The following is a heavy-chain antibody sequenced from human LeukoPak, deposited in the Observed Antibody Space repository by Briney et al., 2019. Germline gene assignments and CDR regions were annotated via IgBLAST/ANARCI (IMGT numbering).Heavy chain of an antibody. CDR3: ARQEPVVVAAVDY. CDR1: GYSFTSYW. D-gene: IGHD2-15*01. J-gene: IGHJ4*02. V-gene: IGHV5-51*01. CDR2: IYPGDSDT. Sequence: GESLKISCKGSGYSFTSYWIGWVRQMPGKGLEWMGIIYPGDSDTRYSPSFQGQVIISADKSISTAYLQWSSLKASDTAMYYCARQEPVVVAAVDYWGQGTLVTVSS.